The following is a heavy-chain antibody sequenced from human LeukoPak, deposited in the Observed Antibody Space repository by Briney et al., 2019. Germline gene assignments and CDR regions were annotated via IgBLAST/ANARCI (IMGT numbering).Heavy chain of an antibody. CDR2: MNPNSGNT. CDR1: GYTFTSYD. D-gene: IGHD2-2*01. CDR3: ARGRGIVVVPAATYYFDY. J-gene: IGHJ4*02. V-gene: IGHV1-8*03. Sequence: ASVKVSCKASGYTFTSYDINWVRQATGQGLEWMGWMNPNSGNTGYAQKFQGRVTITRNTSKSTAYMELSSLRSEDTAVYYCARGRGIVVVPAATYYFDYWGQGTLVTVSS.